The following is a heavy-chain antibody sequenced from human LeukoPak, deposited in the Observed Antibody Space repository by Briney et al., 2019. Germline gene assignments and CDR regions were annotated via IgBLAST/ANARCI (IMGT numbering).Heavy chain of an antibody. D-gene: IGHD5-18*01. CDR3: ARRVPSGYSYGFDY. V-gene: IGHV5-51*01. CDR1: GYSFTSYW. Sequence: GESLKISCKDSGYSFTSYWIGWVRQMPGKDLEWMGIIYPGDSDTRCSPSFHGQVTISADKSISTAYLQWSSLKASDTAMYYCARRVPSGYSYGFDYWGQGTLVTVSS. J-gene: IGHJ4*02. CDR2: IYPGDSDT.